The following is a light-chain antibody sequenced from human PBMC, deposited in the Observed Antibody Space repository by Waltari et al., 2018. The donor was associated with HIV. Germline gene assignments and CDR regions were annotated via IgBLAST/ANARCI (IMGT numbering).Light chain of an antibody. CDR1: RSTIGAGYD. CDR2: GSR. V-gene: IGLV1-40*01. J-gene: IGLJ2*01. Sequence: QSVLTQAPSASGAPGQRVTISCTGSRSTIGAGYDVTWYQQHPGKAPKLLIFGSRTRPSGVPDRFSASTSGTSASLAITGLQAEDEADYFCQSYDNSLTGSLFGGGTKLTVL. CDR3: QSYDNSLTGSL.